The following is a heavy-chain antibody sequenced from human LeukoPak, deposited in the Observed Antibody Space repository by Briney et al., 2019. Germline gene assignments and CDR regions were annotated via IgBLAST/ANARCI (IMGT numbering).Heavy chain of an antibody. CDR1: GYTFTGYY. CDR2: INPNSGGT. J-gene: IGHJ4*02. D-gene: IGHD3-22*01. Sequence: ASVKVSCKASGYTFTGYYMHWVRQAPGQGLEWMGWINPNSGGTNYAQKFQGRVTTTRDTSISTAYMELSRLRSDDTAVYYCARDGSYDSSGYGLDYWGQGTLVTVSS. V-gene: IGHV1-2*02. CDR3: ARDGSYDSSGYGLDY.